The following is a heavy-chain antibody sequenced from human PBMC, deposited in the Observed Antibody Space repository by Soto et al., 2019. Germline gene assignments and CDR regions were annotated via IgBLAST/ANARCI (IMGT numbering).Heavy chain of an antibody. J-gene: IGHJ4*02. CDR2: IYSDGST. V-gene: IGHV3-66*01. CDR1: GFTVRSNY. CDR3: ANLRSGWYPLFFDY. D-gene: IGHD6-19*01. Sequence: GGSLRLSCVASGFTVRSNYMSWVRQAPGKGLEWLSVIYSDGSTYFADSVKGRFTISRDNSKNTLYLQMNSLRAEDTAVYYCANLRSGWYPLFFDYWGQGTLVTVSS.